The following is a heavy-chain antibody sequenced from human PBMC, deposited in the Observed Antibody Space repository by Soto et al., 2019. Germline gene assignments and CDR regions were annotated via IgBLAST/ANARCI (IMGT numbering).Heavy chain of an antibody. CDR2: ISYDGINK. CDR3: AKDLRGYTYGFHSYYAMGV. CDR1: GFTFSSYG. J-gene: IGHJ6*02. D-gene: IGHD5-18*01. V-gene: IGHV3-30*18. Sequence: PGGSLRLSCASSGFTFSSYGMHWVRQAPGKGLEWVALISYDGINKHYADSVKGRFTISRDNFQNTLHLQMNSLRAEDTAVYFCAKDLRGYTYGFHSYYAMGVWGQGTTVTVSS.